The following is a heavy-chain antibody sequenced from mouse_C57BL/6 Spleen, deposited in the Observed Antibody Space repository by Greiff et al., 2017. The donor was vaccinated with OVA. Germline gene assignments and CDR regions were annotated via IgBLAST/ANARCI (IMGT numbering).Heavy chain of an antibody. J-gene: IGHJ2*01. CDR2: ISSGSSTI. V-gene: IGHV5-17*01. CDR3: ARRFITTVVATGFDY. Sequence: EVKVVESGGGLVKPGGSLKLSCAASGFTFSDYGMHWVRQAPEKGLEWVAYISSGSSTIYYADTVKGRFTISRDNAKNTLFLQMTSLRSEDTAMYYSARRFITTVVATGFDYGGQGTTLTVSS. D-gene: IGHD1-1*01. CDR1: GFTFSDYG.